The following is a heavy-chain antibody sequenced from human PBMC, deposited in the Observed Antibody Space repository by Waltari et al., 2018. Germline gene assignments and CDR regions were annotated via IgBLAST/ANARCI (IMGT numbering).Heavy chain of an antibody. J-gene: IGHJ4*02. Sequence: QITLKESGPTLVKPTQTLTLTCTFSGFSLSTSGVGVGWIRQPPGKALEWLALIYWNDDKRYSPSLKSRLTITKDTSKTQVVLTMTNMDPVDTATYYCAHRRGGGDTDYWGQGTLVTVSS. CDR2: IYWNDDK. V-gene: IGHV2-5*01. CDR1: GFSLSTSGVG. D-gene: IGHD2-21*02. CDR3: AHRRGGGDTDY.